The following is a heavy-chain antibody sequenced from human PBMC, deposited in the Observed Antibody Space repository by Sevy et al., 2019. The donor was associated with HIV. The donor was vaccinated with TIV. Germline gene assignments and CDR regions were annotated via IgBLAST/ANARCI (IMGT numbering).Heavy chain of an antibody. V-gene: IGHV3-21*01. CDR2: ISSSSSYI. J-gene: IGHJ4*02. D-gene: IGHD3-22*01. Sequence: GGSLRLSCAASGFIFSNYNMNWVRQAPGKGLEWVSSISSSSSYIYYADSVKGRFTISRDNAKNSLFLQMNGLRAEDTAVYYCAGENYYDSTAYRFDYWGQGTLVTVSS. CDR1: GFIFSNYN. CDR3: AGENYYDSTAYRFDY.